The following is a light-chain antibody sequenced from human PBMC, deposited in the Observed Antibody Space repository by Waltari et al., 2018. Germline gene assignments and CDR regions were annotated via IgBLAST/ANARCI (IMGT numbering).Light chain of an antibody. Sequence: IVMPQSPLSLPVTPVEPASISCRSSPCLLYRDGNNSLDCYLQQPGQSPHFVSYLGSNRASGVPDMFSGSGAGTDFTLKISRVEAEDVGVYYCMQALQTPPTFGGGTKVEIK. V-gene: IGKV2-28*01. J-gene: IGKJ4*01. CDR3: MQALQTPPT. CDR2: LGS. CDR1: PCLLYRDGNNS.